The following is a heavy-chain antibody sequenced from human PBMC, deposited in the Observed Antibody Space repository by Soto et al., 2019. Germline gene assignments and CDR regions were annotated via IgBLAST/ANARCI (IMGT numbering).Heavy chain of an antibody. CDR3: ATSPLHHFDMLTGFQY. D-gene: IGHD3-9*01. J-gene: IGHJ4*02. V-gene: IGHV3-30*03. CDR2: ISYDGRNE. Sequence: QVQVLESGGGVVQPGRSLRLSCAVSGFTFSTYAMHWVRQAPGKGLEWVALISYDGRNEYYGDSVKGRFTISRDNSKNTLYLQMHNLRAEDTALYHCATSPLHHFDMLTGFQYWGQGTLVTVSS. CDR1: GFTFSTYA.